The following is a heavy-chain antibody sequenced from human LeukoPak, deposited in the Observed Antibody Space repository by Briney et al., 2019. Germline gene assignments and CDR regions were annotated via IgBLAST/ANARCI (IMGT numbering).Heavy chain of an antibody. V-gene: IGHV4-34*01. CDR2: INHSGST. CDR3: ARGLWYYDSSGLLDY. Sequence: SETLSLTRAVYGGSFSGYYWSWIRQPPGKGLEWIGEINHSGSTNYNPSLKSRVTISVDTSKNQFSLKLSSVTAADTAVYYCARGLWYYDSSGLLDYWGQGTLVTVSS. J-gene: IGHJ4*02. D-gene: IGHD3-22*01. CDR1: GGSFSGYY.